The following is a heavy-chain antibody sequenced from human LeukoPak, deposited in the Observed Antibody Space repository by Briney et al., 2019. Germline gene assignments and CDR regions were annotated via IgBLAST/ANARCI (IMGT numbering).Heavy chain of an antibody. D-gene: IGHD5-18*01. J-gene: IGHJ3*02. CDR2: INPSGGST. CDR3: ARVGYGDAFDI. CDR1: GYTFTSYY. Sequence: ASVKVSCKASGYTFTSYYMHWVRQAPGQGLEWMGIINPSGGSTSYAQKFQGRVTMTRDTSTSTVYMELSSLRSKDTAVYYCARVGYGDAFDIWGQGTMVTVSS. V-gene: IGHV1-46*01.